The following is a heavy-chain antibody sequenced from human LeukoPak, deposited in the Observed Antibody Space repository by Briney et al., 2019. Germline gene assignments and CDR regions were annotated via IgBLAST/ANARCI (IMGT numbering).Heavy chain of an antibody. Sequence: PSETLSLTCTVSGDFISTYYWSWIRQPPGKGLEWIGYVYYTGSTNYNPSLKGRVTISVDTSKNQFFLKLSSVTAADTAMYYCARASIRYYDSSAYSHWGQGALSPSPQ. CDR2: VYYTGST. V-gene: IGHV4-59*01. CDR1: GDFISTYY. J-gene: IGHJ4*02. CDR3: ARASIRYYDSSAYSH. D-gene: IGHD3-22*01.